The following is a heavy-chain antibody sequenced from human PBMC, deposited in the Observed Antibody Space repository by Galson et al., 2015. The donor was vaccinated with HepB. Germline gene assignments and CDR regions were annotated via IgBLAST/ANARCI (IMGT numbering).Heavy chain of an antibody. CDR1: GFTFSTYA. V-gene: IGHV3-23*01. Sequence: SLRLSCAVSGFTFSTYAMNWVRQAPGKGLEWVSGISGSGDETFYADSVKGRFTVSRDNSKNTLYLQMRSLGAEDTAIYYCAKDVWLQSLWGFDYWGQGTLVTVSS. CDR2: ISGSGDET. CDR3: AKDVWLQSLWGFDY. J-gene: IGHJ4*02. D-gene: IGHD3-16*01.